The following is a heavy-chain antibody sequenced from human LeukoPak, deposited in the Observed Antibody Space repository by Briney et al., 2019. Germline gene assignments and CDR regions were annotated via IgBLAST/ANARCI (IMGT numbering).Heavy chain of an antibody. CDR2: IIPILGIA. CDR3: ARHEYCSSTSCPDYYYYYGMDV. Sequence: SVKVSCKASGGTFSSYAISWVRQAPGQGLEWMGRIIPILGIANYAQKFQGRVTITADKSTSTAHMELSSLRSEDTAVYYCARHEYCSSTSCPDYYYYYGMDVWGQGTTVTVSS. CDR1: GGTFSSYA. D-gene: IGHD2-2*01. J-gene: IGHJ6*02. V-gene: IGHV1-69*04.